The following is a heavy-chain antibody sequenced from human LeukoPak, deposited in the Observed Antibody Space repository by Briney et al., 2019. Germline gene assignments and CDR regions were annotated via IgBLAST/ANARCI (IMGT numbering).Heavy chain of an antibody. CDR2: IYPGDSDT. Sequence: GESLKISRKGSGYSFTSYWIGWVRQMPGKGLEWMGIIYPGDSDTRYSPSFQGQVTISADKSISTAYLQWSSLKASDTAMYYCARRPYDILTGSYYFDYWGQGTLVTVSS. J-gene: IGHJ4*02. V-gene: IGHV5-51*01. CDR1: GYSFTSYW. CDR3: ARRPYDILTGSYYFDY. D-gene: IGHD3-9*01.